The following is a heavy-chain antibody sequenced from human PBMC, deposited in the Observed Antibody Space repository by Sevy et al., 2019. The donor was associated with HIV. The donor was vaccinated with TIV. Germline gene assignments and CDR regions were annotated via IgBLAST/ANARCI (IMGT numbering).Heavy chain of an antibody. CDR2: ISAYNGNT. D-gene: IGHD2-2*01. J-gene: IGHJ6*02. CDR3: ARGFLGYCSSTSCDGYYYGMDV. CDR1: GYTFTSYG. V-gene: IGHV1-18*01. Sequence: ASVKVSCKASGYTFTSYGISWVRQAPGQGLEWMGWISAYNGNTNYAQKLQGRDTMTTDTSTSTAYMELRSLRSDDTAVYYCARGFLGYCSSTSCDGYYYGMDVWGQGTTVTVSS.